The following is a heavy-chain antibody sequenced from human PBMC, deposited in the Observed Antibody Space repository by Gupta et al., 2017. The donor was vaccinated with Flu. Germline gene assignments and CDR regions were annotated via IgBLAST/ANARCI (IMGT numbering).Heavy chain of an antibody. J-gene: IGHJ3*02. CDR3: ARGRTGTTVHYVFDI. Sequence: VPGKGREWVSSVRFRGGRSEYTDSVKGRFTISRVDSQNTLYLHMSSLRAEDTALYYCARGRTGTTVHYVFDIWGQGTMVTVSS. CDR2: VRFRGGRS. V-gene: IGHV3-23*01. D-gene: IGHD1-1*01.